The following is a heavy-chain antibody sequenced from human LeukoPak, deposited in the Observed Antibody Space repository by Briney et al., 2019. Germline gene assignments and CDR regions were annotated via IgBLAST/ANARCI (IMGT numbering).Heavy chain of an antibody. CDR2: ISGSGGST. CDR3: AKDLPATPARWGYYYYAMDV. J-gene: IGHJ6*02. D-gene: IGHD7-27*01. Sequence: GGSLRLSCAASGFTFSSYAMSWVRQAPVKVLEWVSAISGSGGSTYYADSVKGRFTISRDNSKNTLYLQMNSLRAEDTAVYYCAKDLPATPARWGYYYYAMDVWGQGTTVTVSS. CDR1: GFTFSSYA. V-gene: IGHV3-23*01.